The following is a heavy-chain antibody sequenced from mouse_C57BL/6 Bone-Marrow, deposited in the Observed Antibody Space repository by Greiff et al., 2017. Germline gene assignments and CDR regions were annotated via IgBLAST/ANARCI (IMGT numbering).Heavy chain of an antibody. CDR3: AVYYGSSYWYFDV. D-gene: IGHD1-1*01. J-gene: IGHJ1*03. Sequence: VQLQQSGAELARPGASVKLSCKASGYTFTSYGISWVKQRTGQGLEWIGEIYPRSGNTYYTEKFKGKATLTADKSSSTAYMELRRLTSEDSAVYFCAVYYGSSYWYFDVWGTGTTVTVSS. V-gene: IGHV1-81*01. CDR1: GYTFTSYG. CDR2: IYPRSGNT.